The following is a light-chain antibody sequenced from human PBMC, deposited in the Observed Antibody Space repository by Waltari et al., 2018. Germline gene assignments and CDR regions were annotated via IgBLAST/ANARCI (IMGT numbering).Light chain of an antibody. J-gene: IGLJ1*01. Sequence: QSALTQPASVSGSPGQSIPIPCTGTSRDVGGSNLVSWYQQHPGKAPKLMIYEVSKRPSGVSNRFSGSKSGNTASLTISGLQAEDEADYYCCSYAGSSTSVFGTGTKVTVL. V-gene: IGLV2-23*02. CDR2: EVS. CDR1: SRDVGGSNL. CDR3: CSYAGSSTSV.